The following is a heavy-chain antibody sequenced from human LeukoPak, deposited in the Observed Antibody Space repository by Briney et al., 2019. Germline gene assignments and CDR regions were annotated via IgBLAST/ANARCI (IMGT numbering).Heavy chain of an antibody. CDR2: ISAYNGNT. CDR1: GYTFTSYG. Sequence: ASVKVSCKASGYTFTSYGISWVRQAPGQGLEWMGWISAYNGNTNYAQKLQGRVTMTTDTSTSTAYMELRSLRSDDTAVYYCARHHTGGYCSGWSQFDYWGQGTLVTVSS. CDR3: ARHHTGGYCSGWSQFDY. J-gene: IGHJ4*02. V-gene: IGHV1-18*01. D-gene: IGHD6-19*01.